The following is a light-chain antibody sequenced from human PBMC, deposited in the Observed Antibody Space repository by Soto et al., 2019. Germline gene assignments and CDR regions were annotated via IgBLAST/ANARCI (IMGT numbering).Light chain of an antibody. CDR1: QGIRNS. CDR3: QNYNSAPYT. V-gene: IGKV1-27*01. CDR2: AAF. Sequence: DIQMTQSPSSLSASVGDRVTITCRASQGIRNSLAWYQQKPGKVPKLLISAAFTLQSGVPSRFSGSGSGTDFTLTISSLQTEDVATYYCQNYNSAPYTFGPGTKVDIK. J-gene: IGKJ3*01.